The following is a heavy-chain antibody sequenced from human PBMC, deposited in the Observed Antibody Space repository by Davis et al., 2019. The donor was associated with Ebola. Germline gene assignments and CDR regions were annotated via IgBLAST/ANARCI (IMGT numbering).Heavy chain of an antibody. CDR3: ARKDCSDGRAGRCHQNFDY. CDR2: ISPNGGDT. Sequence: AASVKVSCRAFGFTLTDYYMHWVRQGPGQGLEYVGWISPNGGDTRYAQTFQGRVTMTRDTAISTTYMELSGLTSADTAVYYCARKDCSDGRAGRCHQNFDYGGQGTLVTSP. V-gene: IGHV1-2*02. D-gene: IGHD6-13*01. CDR1: GFTLTDYY. J-gene: IGHJ4*02.